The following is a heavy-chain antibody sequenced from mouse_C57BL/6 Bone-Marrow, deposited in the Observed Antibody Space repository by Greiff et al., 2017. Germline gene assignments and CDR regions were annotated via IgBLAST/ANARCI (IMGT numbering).Heavy chain of an antibody. CDR2: INPNNGGT. CDR3: AGTTVVAPYPRLDY. D-gene: IGHD1-1*01. V-gene: IGHV1-26*01. Sequence: EVQLQQSGPELVKPGASVKISCKASGYTFTDYYMNWVKQSHGKSLEWIGDINPNNGGTSYNQKFKGKATLTVDKSSSTAYMELRSLTSEDSAVYYCAGTTVVAPYPRLDYWGQGTTLTVSS. CDR1: GYTFTDYY. J-gene: IGHJ2*01.